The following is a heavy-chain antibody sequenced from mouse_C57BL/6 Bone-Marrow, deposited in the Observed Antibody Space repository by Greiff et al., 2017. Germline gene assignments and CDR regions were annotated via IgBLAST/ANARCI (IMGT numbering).Heavy chain of an antibody. V-gene: IGHV5-6*01. CDR1: GFTFSSYG. CDR3: ARLYYGSSYGY. J-gene: IGHJ2*01. CDR2: ISSGGSYT. Sequence: DVQLQESGGDLVKPGGSLKLSCAASGFTFSSYGMSWVRQTPDKRLEWVATISSGGSYTYYPASVKGRFTISRDNAKNTLYLQMSSLKSEDTAMYYCARLYYGSSYGYWGQGTTLTVSS. D-gene: IGHD1-1*01.